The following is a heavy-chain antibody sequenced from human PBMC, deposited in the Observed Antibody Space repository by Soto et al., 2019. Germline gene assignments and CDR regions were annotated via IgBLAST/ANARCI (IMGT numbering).Heavy chain of an antibody. D-gene: IGHD3-22*01. CDR2: ISYDESNE. CDR1: GFTFRHYA. J-gene: IGHJ3*01. V-gene: IGHV3-30-3*01. CDR3: ASPYNYDNRGFAFDV. Sequence: QVQLVESGGGVVQPGRSLRLSCAASGFTFRHYAMHWVRHAPGKGLEWVAIISYDESNENYADSVQGRFTISRDNSKNTLFLPRNGLRAADTALYYCASPYNYDNRGFAFDVLGQGTMVTVSS.